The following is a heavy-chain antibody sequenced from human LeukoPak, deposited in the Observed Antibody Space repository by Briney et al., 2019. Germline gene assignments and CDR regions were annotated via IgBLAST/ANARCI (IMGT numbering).Heavy chain of an antibody. CDR1: GGSISTYY. D-gene: IGHD6-19*01. CDR2: IYHSGST. CDR3: ARPYASGWYAAFHI. J-gene: IGHJ3*02. V-gene: IGHV4-59*08. Sequence: PSETLSLTCTLSGGSISTYYWSWIRQPPGKGLEWIGYIYHSGSTNYNPSLKSRVTISADTSKNQFFLRLTSVTAADTAVYYCARPYASGWYAAFHIWGQGTMVTVSS.